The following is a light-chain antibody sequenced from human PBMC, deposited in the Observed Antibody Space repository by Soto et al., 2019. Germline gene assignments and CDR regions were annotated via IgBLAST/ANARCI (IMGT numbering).Light chain of an antibody. Sequence: DIQMTQSPSSLSASVGDRVTITCRASQTISTYLNWYQQKPGKAPRLLIYDASSLLSGVPSRFSGSGSGTDFTLIIASLQPEDFSTYYCLQSDSTPYTFGQGTKVEI. CDR3: LQSDSTPYT. J-gene: IGKJ2*01. CDR1: QTISTY. CDR2: DAS. V-gene: IGKV1-39*01.